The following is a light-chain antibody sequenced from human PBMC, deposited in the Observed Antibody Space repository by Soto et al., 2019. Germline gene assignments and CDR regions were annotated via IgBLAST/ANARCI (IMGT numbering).Light chain of an antibody. CDR3: GAYTTSSSYV. CDR1: SSDVGGYIY. V-gene: IGLV2-14*01. J-gene: IGLJ1*01. CDR2: DVT. Sequence: QSVLTQPASVSGSPGQSITISCTGTSSDVGGYIYVSWYQQYPGKAPKLMIYDVTSRPSGVSYRFSGSKSGNTASLTISTLQAEDEADYYCGAYTTSSSYVFGTGTKVTLL.